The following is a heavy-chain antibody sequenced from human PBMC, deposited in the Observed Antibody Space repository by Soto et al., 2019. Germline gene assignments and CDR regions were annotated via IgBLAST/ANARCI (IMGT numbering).Heavy chain of an antibody. Sequence: GGSLRLSCAASGFTFSSYWMSWVRQAPGKGLEWVANIKQDGSETNYADSVEGRFTISRDNAKNSLFLQLTSLRDEDTAVYYCARAVGNYYGMDVWGQGTTVTVSS. V-gene: IGHV3-7*01. CDR3: ARAVGNYYGMDV. CDR2: IKQDGSET. J-gene: IGHJ6*02. D-gene: IGHD1-26*01. CDR1: GFTFSSYW.